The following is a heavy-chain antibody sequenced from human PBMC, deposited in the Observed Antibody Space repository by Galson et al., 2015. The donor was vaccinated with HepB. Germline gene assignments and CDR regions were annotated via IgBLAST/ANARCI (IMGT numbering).Heavy chain of an antibody. CDR3: QIQLWVGGRDY. Sequence: SLRLSCAASGFTFSGSAMHWVRQASGKGLEWVGRIRSKANSYATAYAASVKGRFTISRDDSKNTACLQMNSLKTEDTAVYYCQIQLWVGGRDYWGQGTLVTVSS. D-gene: IGHD5-18*01. J-gene: IGHJ4*02. V-gene: IGHV3-73*01. CDR1: GFTFSGSA. CDR2: IRSKANSYAT.